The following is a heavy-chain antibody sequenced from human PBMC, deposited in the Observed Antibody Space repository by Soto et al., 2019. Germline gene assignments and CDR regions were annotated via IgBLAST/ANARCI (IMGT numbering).Heavy chain of an antibody. D-gene: IGHD3-10*01. V-gene: IGHV3-66*01. CDR1: GFTVSSNY. CDR2: IYSGGST. CDR3: ARDRAYENYYGSGTYYNGDFDT. J-gene: IGHJ3*02. Sequence: GGSLRLSCAASGFTVSSNYMSWVRQAPGKGLEWVSVIYSGGSTYYADSVKGRFTISRDNSKNTLYLQMNSLRAEDTAVYYCARDRAYENYYGSGTYYNGDFDTWGQGTLVTVS.